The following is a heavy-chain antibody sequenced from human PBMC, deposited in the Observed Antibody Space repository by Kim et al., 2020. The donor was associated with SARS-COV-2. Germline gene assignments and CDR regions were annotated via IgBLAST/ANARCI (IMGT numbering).Heavy chain of an antibody. Sequence: TLSLTCTVSGGSISSGDYYWSWIRQPAGKGLEWIGRIYSSGIINDNPSLRGRVTISADTAKNQFSLKLSSVTAADTAVYFCARDYGYYGVDVWGQGTTVTVSS. CDR1: GGSISSGDYY. CDR3: ARDYGYYGVDV. J-gene: IGHJ6*02. V-gene: IGHV4-61*02. D-gene: IGHD3-10*01. CDR2: IYSSGII.